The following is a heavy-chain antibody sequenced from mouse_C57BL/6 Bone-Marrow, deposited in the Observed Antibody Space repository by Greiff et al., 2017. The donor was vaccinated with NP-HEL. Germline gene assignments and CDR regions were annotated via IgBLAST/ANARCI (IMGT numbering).Heavy chain of an antibody. Sequence: QVQLQQSGAELVRPGASVTLSCKASGYTFTDYEMHWVKQTPVHGLEWIGAIDPETGGTAYNQKFKGKAILTADKSSSTAYMELRSLTSEDSAVYYCTRHYGSSPCYWGQGTTLTVSS. J-gene: IGHJ2*01. V-gene: IGHV1-15*01. D-gene: IGHD1-1*01. CDR2: IDPETGGT. CDR1: GYTFTDYE. CDR3: TRHYGSSPCY.